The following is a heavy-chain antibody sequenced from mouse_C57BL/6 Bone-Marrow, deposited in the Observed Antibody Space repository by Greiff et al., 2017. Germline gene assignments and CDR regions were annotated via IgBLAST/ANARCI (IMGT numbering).Heavy chain of an antibody. CDR3: ARDIITTVGATPYWYFDV. CDR2: IDPSDSYT. Sequence: QVQLQQPGAELVKPGASVKLSCTASGYTFTSYWMPWVKQRPGQGLEWIGEIDPSDSYTNYNQKFKGKATLPVDTSSSTAYMQISSLTSEDSAVYYDARDIITTVGATPYWYFDVWGTGTTVTVSS. D-gene: IGHD1-1*01. CDR1: GYTFTSYW. J-gene: IGHJ1*03. V-gene: IGHV1-50*01.